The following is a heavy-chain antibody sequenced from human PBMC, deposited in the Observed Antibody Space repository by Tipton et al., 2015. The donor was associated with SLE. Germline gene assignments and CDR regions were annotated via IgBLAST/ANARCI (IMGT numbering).Heavy chain of an antibody. V-gene: IGHV1-2*02. CDR2: INPNSGGP. Sequence: QLVQSGAEVKKPGASVKVSCKASGYTFTGYYMHWVRQAPGQGLEWMGWINPNSGGPNYAQKFQGRVTMTRDKSISTAYMELSRLRSDDTAVYYCARRGVVGAFDAFDIWGQGTMVTVSS. J-gene: IGHJ3*02. CDR1: GYTFTGYY. CDR3: ARRGVVGAFDAFDI. D-gene: IGHD1-26*01.